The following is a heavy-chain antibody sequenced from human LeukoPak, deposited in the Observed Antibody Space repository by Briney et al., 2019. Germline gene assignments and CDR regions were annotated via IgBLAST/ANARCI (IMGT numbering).Heavy chain of an antibody. CDR2: VHLDGRT. J-gene: IGHJ4*02. V-gene: IGHV4-4*02. CDR3: AREGGFYRPLDY. CDR1: GGSVSSTNW. Sequence: SETLSLTCGVSGGSVSSTNWWTWIRQPPGKGLEGIGEVHLDGRTNFNPSLKSRLTMSVDLSENHVSLKLTSVTAADTAVYYCAREGGFYRPLDYSGQGTLVTVSS. D-gene: IGHD6-25*01.